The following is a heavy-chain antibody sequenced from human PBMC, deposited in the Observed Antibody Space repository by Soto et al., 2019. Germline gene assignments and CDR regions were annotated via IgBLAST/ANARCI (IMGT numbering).Heavy chain of an antibody. Sequence: QVQLQESGPGLVKPSETLSLTCAVSGGSISNDYWSWIRQPPGKGLEWIGYIYYTGSTNYNPSLKSRVTISVDTSKNQFSLKLSSATAADTAVYYCAREGYCSTNTCSPGGFYMDVWGKGTTVTVSS. V-gene: IGHV4-59*01. CDR3: AREGYCSTNTCSPGGFYMDV. CDR1: GGSISNDY. D-gene: IGHD2-2*01. J-gene: IGHJ6*03. CDR2: IYYTGST.